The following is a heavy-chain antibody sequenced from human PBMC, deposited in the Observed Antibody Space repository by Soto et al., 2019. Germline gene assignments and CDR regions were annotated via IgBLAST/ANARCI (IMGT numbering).Heavy chain of an antibody. V-gene: IGHV2-26*01. J-gene: IGHJ4*02. CDR2: IFSNEEK. D-gene: IGHD6-6*01. CDR1: GFSLSNARMG. CDR3: ARISLSSSSDYFDY. Sequence: QVTLKESGPVLVKPTETLTLTCTVSGFSLSNARMGVSWFRQPPGKALEWLAHIFSNEEKSYSTSLKSRPTISKDTSKSQVVLTMPNMAPVDKATYYCARISLSSSSDYFDYWSQGTLVTVSS.